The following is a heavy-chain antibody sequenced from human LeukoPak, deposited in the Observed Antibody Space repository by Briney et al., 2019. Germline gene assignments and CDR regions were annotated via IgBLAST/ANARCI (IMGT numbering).Heavy chain of an antibody. CDR2: ISGTTTST. Sequence: GGSLRLSCAASGFTFSTYTLTWVCQAPGEGLEWVSAISGTTTSTYYADSVKGRFTISRDKSNNTLYLQMNSLRAEDTAVYYCADDFESPHWGQGTLVTVSS. J-gene: IGHJ4*02. D-gene: IGHD3-9*01. CDR1: GFTFSTYT. V-gene: IGHV3-23*01. CDR3: ADDFESPH.